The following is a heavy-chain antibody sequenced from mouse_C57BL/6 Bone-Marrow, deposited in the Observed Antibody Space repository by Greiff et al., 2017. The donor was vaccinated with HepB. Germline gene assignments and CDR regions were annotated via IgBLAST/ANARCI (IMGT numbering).Heavy chain of an antibody. D-gene: IGHD2-2*01. CDR3: ASRRYGYDWGYFDV. CDR1: GYSITSDY. CDR2: ISYSGST. V-gene: IGHV3-8*01. Sequence: EVKVVESGPGLAKPSQTLSLTCSVTGYSITSDYWNWIRKFPGNKLEYMGYISYSGSTYYNPSLKSRISITRDTSKNQYYLQLNSVTTEDTATYYCASRRYGYDWGYFDVWGTGTTVTVSS. J-gene: IGHJ1*03.